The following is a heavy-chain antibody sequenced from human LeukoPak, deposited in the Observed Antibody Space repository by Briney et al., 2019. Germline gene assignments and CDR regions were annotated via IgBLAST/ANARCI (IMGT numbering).Heavy chain of an antibody. J-gene: IGHJ6*03. V-gene: IGHV3-23*01. CDR3: AKGGSGCTSSSCRDSYYYMDV. D-gene: IGHD2-2*01. CDR2: ISGSGRST. CDR1: GFTLTSYA. Sequence: GGSLRLSCAASGFTLTSYAMSWVRQAPGKGLEWVSAISGSGRSTYYAESVKGRFTMSRDNSKNTLYLQMNSLRAADAAVYYCAKGGSGCTSSSCRDSYYYMDVWGKGTTVTVSS.